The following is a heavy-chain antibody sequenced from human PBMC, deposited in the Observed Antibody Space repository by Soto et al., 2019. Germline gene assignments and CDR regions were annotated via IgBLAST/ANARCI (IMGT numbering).Heavy chain of an antibody. Sequence: ASVKVSCKVSGDTLTELSMHWVRQAPGKGLEWMGGFDPEDGETIYAQKFQGRVTMTEDTSTDTAYMELSSLRSEDTAVYYCATSAKRNYYDSSGYSLSFDYWGQGTLVTVSS. CDR3: ATSAKRNYYDSSGYSLSFDY. V-gene: IGHV1-24*01. CDR2: FDPEDGET. J-gene: IGHJ4*02. CDR1: GDTLTELS. D-gene: IGHD3-22*01.